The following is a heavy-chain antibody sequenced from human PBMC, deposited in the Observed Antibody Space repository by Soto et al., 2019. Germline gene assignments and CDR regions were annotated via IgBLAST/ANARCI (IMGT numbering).Heavy chain of an antibody. Sequence: ASVKVSCKASGYTFTSYAMHWVRQAPGQRLEWMGWINAGNGNTKYSQKFQGRVTITRDTSASTAYMELSSLRSEDTAVYYCARDSYDFWSGEPVYYYYGMDVWGQGTTVTVSS. V-gene: IGHV1-3*01. CDR1: GYTFTSYA. D-gene: IGHD3-3*01. CDR3: ARDSYDFWSGEPVYYYYGMDV. J-gene: IGHJ6*02. CDR2: INAGNGNT.